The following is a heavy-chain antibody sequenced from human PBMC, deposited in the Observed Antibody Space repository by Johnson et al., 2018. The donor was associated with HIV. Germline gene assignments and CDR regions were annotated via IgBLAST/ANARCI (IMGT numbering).Heavy chain of an antibody. D-gene: IGHD3-9*01. CDR1: GFTFSSYA. CDR2: ISGSGCST. Sequence: VQLVESGGGLVQPGGSLRLSCAASGFTFSSYAMSWVRQAPGKGLEWVSAISGSGCSTYYADSVRGRFTISRDNSKNTLYLYMNSLRAEDTAVYYCAKGGLRYFDWSQGDGFDIWGQGTMVTVSS. CDR3: AKGGLRYFDWSQGDGFDI. J-gene: IGHJ3*02. V-gene: IGHV3-23*04.